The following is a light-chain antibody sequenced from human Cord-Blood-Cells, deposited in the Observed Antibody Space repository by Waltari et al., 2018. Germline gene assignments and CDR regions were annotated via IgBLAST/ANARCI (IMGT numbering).Light chain of an antibody. J-gene: IGLJ2*01. CDR1: SSDVGGYNY. V-gene: IGLV2-8*01. CDR2: EVS. CDR3: SSYAGSNNVV. Sequence: QSALTQPPSASGSPGQSVPISCTGTSSDVGGYNYVPWYQQHPGKAPKLMIYEVSKRHAGVPDRFSGSKSGNTASLTVSGLQAEDEADYYCSSYAGSNNVVFGGGTKLTVL.